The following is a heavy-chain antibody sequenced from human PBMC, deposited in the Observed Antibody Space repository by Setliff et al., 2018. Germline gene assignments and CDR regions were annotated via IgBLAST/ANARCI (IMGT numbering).Heavy chain of an antibody. CDR2: INRRGST. CDR3: ARASSGWYSAYYYYRDV. V-gene: IGHV4-61*09. Sequence: TLSLTCTVSGGSVNSGYDNWNWLRQPAGKGLEWIGHINRRGSTNFSPSLKSRVTISLDTSKNQFSLNLTSVTAADTAVYYSARASSGWYSAYYYYRDVWGKGTTVTVSS. J-gene: IGHJ6*03. CDR1: GGSVNSGYDN. D-gene: IGHD6-19*01.